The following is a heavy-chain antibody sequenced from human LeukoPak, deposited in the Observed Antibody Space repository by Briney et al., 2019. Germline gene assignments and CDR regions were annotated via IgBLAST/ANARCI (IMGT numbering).Heavy chain of an antibody. V-gene: IGHV4-59*01. CDR3: ARGQYSGSCFDN. CDR1: GGSFSGYY. D-gene: IGHD1-26*01. CDR2: IYYSGST. J-gene: IGHJ4*02. Sequence: SETLSLTCGVSGGSFSGYYYSWIRQPPGKGLEWIGYIYYSGSTNYNPSLKSRVTILVDTSKNQFSLKVSSVTAADTAVYYCARGQYSGSCFDNWGQGSLVTVSS.